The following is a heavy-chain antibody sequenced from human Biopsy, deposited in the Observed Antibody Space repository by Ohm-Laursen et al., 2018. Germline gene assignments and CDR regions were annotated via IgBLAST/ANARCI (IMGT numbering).Heavy chain of an antibody. D-gene: IGHD3-22*01. CDR3: VRGVDYYDPYHYYALDV. J-gene: IGHJ6*02. CDR2: INHSGRT. Sequence: PPGTLSLTCAVYGESFNGYYWSWIRQTPGKGLEWIGEINHSGRTNYNPSLKSRVTISVDTSKNQFSLKVRSVTAADTAVYYCVRGVDYYDPYHYYALDVWGQGTTVTVPS. CDR1: GESFNGYY. V-gene: IGHV4-34*01.